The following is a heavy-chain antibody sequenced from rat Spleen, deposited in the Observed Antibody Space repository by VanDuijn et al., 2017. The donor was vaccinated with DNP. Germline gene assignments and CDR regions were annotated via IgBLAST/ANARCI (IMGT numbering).Heavy chain of an antibody. CDR1: EFTFRNYY. CDR2: IGTGGGDT. CDR3: ARPNFGSPYYFDY. J-gene: IGHJ2*01. Sequence: EVQLVESGGGLVQPGRSMKVSCAVSEFTFRNYYMAWVRQAPTKGLEWVASIGTGGGDTYYRDSVKGRFTISRDNAKSTLYLQMDSLRSEETATYYCARPNFGSPYYFDYWGQGVMVTVSS. D-gene: IGHD1-3*01. V-gene: IGHV5S11*01.